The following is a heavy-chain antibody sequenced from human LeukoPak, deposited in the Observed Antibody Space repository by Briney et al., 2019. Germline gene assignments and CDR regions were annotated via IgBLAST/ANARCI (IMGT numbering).Heavy chain of an antibody. V-gene: IGHV3-7*01. Sequence: GGYLRLSCAASGFTFSSYWMSWVRQAPGKGLEWVANIKQDGSEKYYVDSVKGRFTISRDNAKNSLYLQMNSLRAEDTAVYYCATYVDTAMVRDYWGQGTLVTVSS. CDR2: IKQDGSEK. CDR3: ATYVDTAMVRDY. D-gene: IGHD5-18*01. CDR1: GFTFSSYW. J-gene: IGHJ4*02.